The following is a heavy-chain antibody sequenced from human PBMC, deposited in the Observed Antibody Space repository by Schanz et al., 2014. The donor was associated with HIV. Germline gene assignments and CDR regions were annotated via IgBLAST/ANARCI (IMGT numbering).Heavy chain of an antibody. CDR1: GFTFSTYG. CDR3: ARVANWDYYGMDV. J-gene: IGHJ6*02. V-gene: IGHV3-30*03. D-gene: IGHD3-16*01. Sequence: QVRLVESGGGVVQPGRSLRLSCAASGFTFSTYGMHWVRQGPGKGLEWVAFISYDGSNKYYADSVKGRFTISRDNSKNTLCLQMNSLRGEDTAVYYCARVANWDYYGMDVWGRGTTVTVSS. CDR2: ISYDGSNK.